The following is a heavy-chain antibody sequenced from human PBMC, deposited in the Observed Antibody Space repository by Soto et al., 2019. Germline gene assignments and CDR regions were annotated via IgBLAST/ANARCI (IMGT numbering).Heavy chain of an antibody. CDR1: GYTFTSYA. J-gene: IGHJ4*02. Sequence: QVQLVQSGAEVKKPGASVKVSCKASGYTFTSYAMHWVRQAPGQRLEWMGWINAGNGNTKYSQKFQGRVTITRETSASTAYMELSSLRSEDTAVYYCAKDYYDSSGYYPPALLFDYWGQGTLVTVSS. CDR3: AKDYYDSSGYYPPALLFDY. V-gene: IGHV1-3*01. D-gene: IGHD3-22*01. CDR2: INAGNGNT.